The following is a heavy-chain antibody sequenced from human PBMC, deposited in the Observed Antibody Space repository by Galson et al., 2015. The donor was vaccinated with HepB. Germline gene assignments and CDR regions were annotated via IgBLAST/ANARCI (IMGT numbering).Heavy chain of an antibody. V-gene: IGHV1-3*01. Sequence: SVKVSCKASGYTFTSYAMHWVRQAPGQRLEWMGWINAGNGNTKYSQKFQGRVTITRDTSASTAYMELSSLRSEDTAEYYCARKVGATDWYFDLWGRGTLVTVSS. CDR1: GYTFTSYA. D-gene: IGHD1-26*01. CDR3: ARKVGATDWYFDL. J-gene: IGHJ2*01. CDR2: INAGNGNT.